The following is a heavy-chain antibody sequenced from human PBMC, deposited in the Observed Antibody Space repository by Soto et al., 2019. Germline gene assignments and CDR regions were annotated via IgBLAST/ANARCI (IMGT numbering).Heavy chain of an antibody. V-gene: IGHV4-30-4*08. Sequence: SETLSLTCTVSGGSISSGDYYWSWIRQPPGKGLEWIGYIYYSGSTYYNPSLKSQVTISVATSRNQFSLNLSSVTAADTAVYYCARDDFWSGYPYWGQGTLVTVSS. D-gene: IGHD3-3*01. J-gene: IGHJ4*02. CDR3: ARDDFWSGYPY. CDR2: IYYSGST. CDR1: GGSISSGDYY.